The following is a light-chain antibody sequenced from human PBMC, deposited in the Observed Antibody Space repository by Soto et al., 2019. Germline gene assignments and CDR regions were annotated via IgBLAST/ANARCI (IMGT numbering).Light chain of an antibody. CDR1: SSDVGAYNY. Sequence: QSALTQPRSVSGSPGQSVTISCTGTSSDVGAYNYVSWYQQHPGRPPKLLIYGVVRWPSGVPDRFSGSKSGNTASLTISGLQAEDEADYYCCSYAGSYTYVFGTGTKVTV. J-gene: IGLJ1*01. V-gene: IGLV2-11*01. CDR2: GVV. CDR3: CSYAGSYTYV.